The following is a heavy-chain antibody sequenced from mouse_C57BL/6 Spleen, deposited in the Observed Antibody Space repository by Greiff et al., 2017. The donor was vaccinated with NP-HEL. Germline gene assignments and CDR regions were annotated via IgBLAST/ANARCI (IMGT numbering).Heavy chain of an antibody. CDR1: GYSITSGYD. J-gene: IGHJ3*01. V-gene: IGHV3-1*01. Sequence: EVKLLESGPGMVKPSQSLSLTCTVTGYSITSGYDWHWIRHFPGNKLEWMGYISYSGSTNYNPSLKSRISITHDTSKNHFFLNLNSVTTEDTATYCCARGSPSWSAYWGQGTLVTVSA. CDR3: ARGSPSWSAY. CDR2: ISYSGST.